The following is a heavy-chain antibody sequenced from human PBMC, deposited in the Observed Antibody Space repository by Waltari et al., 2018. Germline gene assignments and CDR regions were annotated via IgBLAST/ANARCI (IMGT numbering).Heavy chain of an antibody. Sequence: DVVLVESGGGLVKPGGSLRLSCAASGFTFSLYTMIWVRQAPGKRPEFVASLSSESTTIYYAYSVRGRFTVSRDNAKNLVSLQMNTLGAEDSALYFCARKPDYIDYWGQGTLVTVSS. J-gene: IGHJ4*02. D-gene: IGHD3-10*01. V-gene: IGHV3-21*04. CDR1: GFTFSLYT. CDR3: ARKPDYIDY. CDR2: LSSESTTI.